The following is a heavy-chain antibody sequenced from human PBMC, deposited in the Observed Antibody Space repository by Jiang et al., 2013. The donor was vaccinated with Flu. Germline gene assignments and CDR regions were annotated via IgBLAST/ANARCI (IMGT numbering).Heavy chain of an antibody. J-gene: IGHJ5*02. V-gene: IGHV1-18*01. CDR3: ARLRYFDWLLYH. Sequence: RQAPGQGLEWMGWISAYNGNTNYAQKLQGRVTMTTDTSTSTAYMELRSLRSDDTAVYYCARLRYFDWLLYHWGQGTLVTVSS. CDR2: ISAYNGNT. D-gene: IGHD3-9*01.